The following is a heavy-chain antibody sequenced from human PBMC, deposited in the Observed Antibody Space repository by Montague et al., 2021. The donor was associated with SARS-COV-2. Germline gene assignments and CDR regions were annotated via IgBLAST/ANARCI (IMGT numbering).Heavy chain of an antibody. CDR1: GGSFSNYY. Sequence: SETLSLTCAISGGSFSNYYRSWIRQPPGKGLEWIGEVNQSGTTIYNPSVKSGVTISEDTSKNQFYLRLNSVTAADTAVYYCARGRRPVVVPSAGPAGRAFDLWGQGTMVTVSS. CDR2: VNQSGTT. CDR3: ARGRRPVVVPSAGPAGRAFDL. V-gene: IGHV4-34*01. J-gene: IGHJ3*01. D-gene: IGHD2-2*01.